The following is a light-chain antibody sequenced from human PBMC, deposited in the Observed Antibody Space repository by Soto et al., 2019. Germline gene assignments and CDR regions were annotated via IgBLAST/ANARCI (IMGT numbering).Light chain of an antibody. CDR3: QQYGSSPRT. Sequence: DIVFTQSPGTLSLSPGERATLSCRASQSVTSSYFAWYQQKPGQAPRLLIYGVSRRATGISERFSGSGSGTDFTLTISRLEPEDFAVYYCQQYGSSPRTFGQGTKVDIK. CDR2: GVS. CDR1: QSVTSSY. V-gene: IGKV3-20*01. J-gene: IGKJ1*01.